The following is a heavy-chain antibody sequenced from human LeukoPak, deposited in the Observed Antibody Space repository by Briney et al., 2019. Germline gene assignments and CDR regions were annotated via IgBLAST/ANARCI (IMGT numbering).Heavy chain of an antibody. J-gene: IGHJ4*02. CDR2: ISSSSSTI. CDR1: GFTFSSYS. V-gene: IGHV3-48*01. D-gene: IGHD3-3*01. Sequence: PGGSLRLSCAASGFTFSSYSMNWVRQAPGKGLEWVSYISSSSSTIYYADSVKGRFTISRDNAKNSLYLQMNSLRAEDTAVYYCARDAVTIFGVVIMEPFFDYWGQGTLVTASS. CDR3: ARDAVTIFGVVIMEPFFDY.